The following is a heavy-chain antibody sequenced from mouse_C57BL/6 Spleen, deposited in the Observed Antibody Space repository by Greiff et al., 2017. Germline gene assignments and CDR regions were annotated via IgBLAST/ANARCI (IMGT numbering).Heavy chain of an antibody. Sequence: LQESGASVKISCKASGYAFSSYWMNWVKQRPGKGLEWIGQIYPGDGDTNYNGKFKGKATLTADKSSSTAYMQLSSLTSEDSAVYFCAREKGDWDFDYWGQGTTLTVSS. D-gene: IGHD4-1*01. CDR1: GYAFSSYW. CDR3: AREKGDWDFDY. J-gene: IGHJ2*01. V-gene: IGHV1-80*01. CDR2: IYPGDGDT.